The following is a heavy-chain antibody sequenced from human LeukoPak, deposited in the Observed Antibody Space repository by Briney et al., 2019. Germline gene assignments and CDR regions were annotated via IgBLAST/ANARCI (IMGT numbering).Heavy chain of an antibody. J-gene: IGHJ4*02. V-gene: IGHV3-7*01. Sequence: GGSLRLSCAASGFTFSGHWRNWVGQAQGKGLEWVANIKEDGSEKYYVDSVKGRFSISRDNAKNSLYLQMNSLRAEDTAVYYCARGRAGGHCGQGTLVTVSS. CDR1: GFTFSGHW. CDR2: IKEDGSEK. CDR3: ARGRAGGH. D-gene: IGHD6-13*01.